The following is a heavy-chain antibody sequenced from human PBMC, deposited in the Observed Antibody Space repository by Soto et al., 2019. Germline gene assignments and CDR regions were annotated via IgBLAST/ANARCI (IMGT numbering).Heavy chain of an antibody. J-gene: IGHJ4*02. V-gene: IGHV3-33*01. D-gene: IGHD3-16*02. CDR2: IWYDGSTK. Sequence: QVQLVESWGGVVQPGRALRLACAAATFTFGRFGMHWVRQAPGKGLEWVALIWYDGSTKYYADSVKGRFTISRDNSKDTLYLQMNSLRAEDTAVYYCARDRGYHNSFNVYHELDYCCQGTLVTVSS. CDR1: TFTFGRFG. CDR3: ARDRGYHNSFNVYHELDY.